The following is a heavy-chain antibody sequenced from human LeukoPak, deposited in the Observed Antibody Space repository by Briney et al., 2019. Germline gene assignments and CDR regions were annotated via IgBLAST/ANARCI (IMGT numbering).Heavy chain of an antibody. CDR3: ACSGYPYFDY. D-gene: IGHD3-22*01. Sequence: GGSLRLSCAASGFTFSSYAMSWVRQAPGKGLEWVSSISSSSSYIYYADSVKGRFTISRDNAKNSLYLQMNSLRAEDTAVYYCACSGYPYFDYWGQGTLVTVSS. CDR2: ISSSSSYI. J-gene: IGHJ4*02. V-gene: IGHV3-21*01. CDR1: GFTFSSYA.